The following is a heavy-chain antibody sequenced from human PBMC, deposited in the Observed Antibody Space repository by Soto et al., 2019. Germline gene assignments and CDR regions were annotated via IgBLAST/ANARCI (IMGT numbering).Heavy chain of an antibody. CDR3: ARQGSNWVYLEY. D-gene: IGHD7-27*01. Sequence: EVQLVESGGGLVQPGGSLRLSCAASGFTVSSNYMSWVRQTPGKGLEWVSAIHRGGATYYADSVKDRFTISRDNSKNTVYLQMNSLRAEDTAVYYCARQGSNWVYLEYWGQGTLVTVSS. CDR2: IHRGGAT. V-gene: IGHV3-66*04. CDR1: GFTVSSNY. J-gene: IGHJ4*02.